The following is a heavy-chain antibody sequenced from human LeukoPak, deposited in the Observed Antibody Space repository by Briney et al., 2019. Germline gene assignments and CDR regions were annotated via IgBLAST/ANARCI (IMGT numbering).Heavy chain of an antibody. Sequence: GGTLRLSCAASGFTFSTYGMSWVRQAPGKGLEWVSGISGSGGSRFYTDSVKGRFTISRDNAKNSLYLQMNSLRAEDTAVYYCARAGALYSSAVNWFDPWGQGTLVTVSS. CDR2: ISGSGGSR. J-gene: IGHJ5*02. CDR1: GFTFSTYG. D-gene: IGHD6-19*01. V-gene: IGHV3-23*01. CDR3: ARAGALYSSAVNWFDP.